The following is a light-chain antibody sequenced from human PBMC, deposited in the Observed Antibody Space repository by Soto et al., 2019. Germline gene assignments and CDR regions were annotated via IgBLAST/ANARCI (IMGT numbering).Light chain of an antibody. CDR1: QNIFSW. V-gene: IGKV1-12*01. CDR2: AAS. Sequence: DIQMTQSPSSVSASVGDRVTITCRASQNIFSWLAWYQHKPGTAPKLLISAASTLQSGVPSRFSGSGSATDFTLTIASLQPEDFATYYCQQASTYPLTFGGGTKVEIK. CDR3: QQASTYPLT. J-gene: IGKJ4*01.